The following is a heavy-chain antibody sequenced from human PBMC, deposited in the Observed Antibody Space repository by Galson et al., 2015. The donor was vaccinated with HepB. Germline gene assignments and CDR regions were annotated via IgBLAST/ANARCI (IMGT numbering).Heavy chain of an antibody. J-gene: IGHJ4*02. Sequence: SVKVSCKASGGTFSSYAISWVRQAPGQGLEWMGGIIPIFGTANYAQKFQGRVTITADESTSTAYMELSSLRSEDTAVYYCARAPIGYCSSTSCYYFDYWGQGTLVTVSS. V-gene: IGHV1-69*13. CDR3: ARAPIGYCSSTSCYYFDY. CDR1: GGTFSSYA. CDR2: IIPIFGTA. D-gene: IGHD2-2*01.